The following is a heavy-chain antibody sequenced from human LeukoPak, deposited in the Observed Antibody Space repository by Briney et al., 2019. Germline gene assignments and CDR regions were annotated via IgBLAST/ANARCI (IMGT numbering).Heavy chain of an antibody. V-gene: IGHV4-34*01. J-gene: IGHJ4*02. CDR1: GGSFSGYY. Sequence: PSDTLSLTCAVYGGSFSGYYWIWIPQPPGKGLEWIGEINHSGSTNYNPSLKSRVTISVDTSKNQFSLKLSSVTAADTAVYYCASGSYHTPVDYWGQGTLVTVSS. CDR2: INHSGST. D-gene: IGHD1-26*01. CDR3: ASGSYHTPVDY.